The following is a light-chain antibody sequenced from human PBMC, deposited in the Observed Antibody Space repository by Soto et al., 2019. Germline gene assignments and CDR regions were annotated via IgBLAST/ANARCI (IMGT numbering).Light chain of an antibody. V-gene: IGKV3D-15*01. CDR2: GAS. Sequence: ELVTTPSTPNRSVAPVEISALSVSSSQSIRNNLAWYQTKPGQAPRLIIYGASTRATGIPDRFGGSGSGTEFTLTIRRLKSEDFAVYYCQKYKNWPAINFGNGQRLALK. J-gene: IGKJ5*01. CDR1: QSIRNN. CDR3: QKYKNWPAIN.